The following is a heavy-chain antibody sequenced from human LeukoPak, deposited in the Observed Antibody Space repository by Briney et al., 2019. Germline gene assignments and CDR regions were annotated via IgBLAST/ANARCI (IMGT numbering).Heavy chain of an antibody. CDR3: ARQHLFSSSWYNWYFDL. V-gene: IGHV4-39*01. Sequence: SETLSLTCTVSGXSISSSNYYWGWIRQPPGKGLEWIGSIYYSGSTYYNPSLKSRVTISADTSKNQFSLKLSSVTAADTAVYYCARQHLFSSSWYNWYFDLWSRGTLVTVSS. CDR2: IYYSGST. CDR1: GXSISSSNYY. D-gene: IGHD6-13*01. J-gene: IGHJ2*01.